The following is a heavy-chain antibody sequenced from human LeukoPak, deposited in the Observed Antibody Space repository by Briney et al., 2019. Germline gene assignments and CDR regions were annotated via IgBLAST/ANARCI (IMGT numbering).Heavy chain of an antibody. J-gene: IGHJ3*02. CDR3: ASEMATISRDAFDI. CDR1: GINFSDYS. CDR2: ISGTSNFI. D-gene: IGHD5-24*01. Sequence: GGSLRLSCAASGINFSDYSMNWVRQAPGKGLEWVSSISGTSNFIYYADSVRGRFTVSRDNGKNSMSLQMSSLRAEDTAVYFCASEMATISRDAFDIWGQGTMVTVSS. V-gene: IGHV3-21*06.